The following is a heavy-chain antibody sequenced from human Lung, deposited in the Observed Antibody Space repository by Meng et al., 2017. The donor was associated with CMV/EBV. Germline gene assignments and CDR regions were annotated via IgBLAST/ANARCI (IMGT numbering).Heavy chain of an antibody. V-gene: IGHV1-2*02. Sequence: SXXVSXKASGYTFTGYNMHWVRQAPGQGLEWMGWINPDSGDTRYAEKFQGRVTLTRDTSITTAYMELSRLKSDDTAVFFCARLFHTSLGTNYYYGMDVWXQGTTVTVSS. CDR2: INPDSGDT. CDR1: GYTFTGYN. J-gene: IGHJ6*02. D-gene: IGHD3-10*01. CDR3: ARLFHTSLGTNYYYGMDV.